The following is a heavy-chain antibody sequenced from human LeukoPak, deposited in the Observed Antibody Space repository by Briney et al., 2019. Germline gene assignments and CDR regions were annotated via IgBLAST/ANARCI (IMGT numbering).Heavy chain of an antibody. CDR2: IYYSGST. Sequence: SETLSLTCTVSGGSISSGDHYWSWIRQPPGKGLEWIGYIYYSGSTYYNPSLKSRVTISVDTSKNQFSLKLSSVTAADTAVYYCARGFYDSSGYFPPDWGQGTLVTVSS. CDR1: GGSISSGDHY. J-gene: IGHJ4*02. CDR3: ARGFYDSSGYFPPD. D-gene: IGHD3-22*01. V-gene: IGHV4-30-4*01.